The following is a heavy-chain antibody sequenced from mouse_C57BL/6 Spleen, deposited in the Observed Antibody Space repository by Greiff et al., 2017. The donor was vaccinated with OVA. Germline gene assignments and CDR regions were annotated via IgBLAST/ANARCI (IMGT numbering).Heavy chain of an antibody. CDR1: GYSFTSYY. D-gene: IGHD1-1*02. V-gene: IGHV1-66*01. CDR2: IYPGSGNT. J-gene: IGHJ1*03. Sequence: VKLQESGPELVKPGASVKISCKASGYSFTSYYIHWVKQRPGQGLEWIGWIYPGSGNTKYNEKFKGKATLTADTSSSTAYMQLSSLTSEDSAVYYCARWWDWYFDVWGTGTTVTVSS. CDR3: ARWWDWYFDV.